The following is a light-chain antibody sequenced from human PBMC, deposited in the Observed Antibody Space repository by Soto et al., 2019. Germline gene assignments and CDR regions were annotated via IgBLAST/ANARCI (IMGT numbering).Light chain of an antibody. Sequence: SVLAQPASVSGSPGQSITISCTGTSSDVGAYNYVSWYRQHPGKAPKLMIYAVSNRPSGVSNRFSGSKSGNTASLTISGLQAEDEADYYCSSYTSSSTYVFGTGTKLTVL. V-gene: IGLV2-14*01. J-gene: IGLJ1*01. CDR2: AVS. CDR1: SSDVGAYNY. CDR3: SSYTSSSTYV.